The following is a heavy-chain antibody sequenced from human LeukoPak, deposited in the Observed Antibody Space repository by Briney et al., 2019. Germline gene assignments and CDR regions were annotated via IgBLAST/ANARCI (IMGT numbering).Heavy chain of an antibody. D-gene: IGHD3-9*01. V-gene: IGHV3-11*05. CDR2: ISTSTSYT. CDR1: GFTFSDYY. J-gene: IGHJ4*02. Sequence: GGSLRLSCAASGFTFSDYYMGWIRQPPGKGLEWVSYISTSTSYTNYADSVKGRFSISRDNAKNSLSLQMNSRRAEDTALYYCARARLATGYYFACWGQGTLVTVSS. CDR3: ARARLATGYYFAC.